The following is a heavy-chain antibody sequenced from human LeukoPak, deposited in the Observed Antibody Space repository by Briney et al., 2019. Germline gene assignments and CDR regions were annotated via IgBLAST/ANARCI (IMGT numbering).Heavy chain of an antibody. CDR1: GFTFDDYG. CDR2: LNWNGDST. V-gene: IGHV3-20*04. J-gene: IGHJ4*02. Sequence: PGGSLRLSCAASGFTFDDYGMSWVRQAPGKGLEWVSGLNWNGDSTGYADSVKGRFTISRDNAKNSLYLHMNSLRAEDTAVYYCARVISVAGYDYWGQGTLVTVSS. D-gene: IGHD6-19*01. CDR3: ARVISVAGYDY.